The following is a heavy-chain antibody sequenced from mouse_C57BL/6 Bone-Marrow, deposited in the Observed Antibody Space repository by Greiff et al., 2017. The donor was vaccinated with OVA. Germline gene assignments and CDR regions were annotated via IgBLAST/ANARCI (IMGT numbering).Heavy chain of an antibody. J-gene: IGHJ2*01. CDR2: IDPETGGT. CDR3: TRWGLYYFDY. CDR1: GYTFTDYE. Sequence: LVESGAELVRPGASVTLSCKASGYTFTDYEMHWVKQTPVHGLEWIGAIDPETGGTAYNQKFKGKAILTADKSSSTAYMELRSLTSEDSAVYYCTRWGLYYFDYWGQGTTLTVSS. V-gene: IGHV1-15*01.